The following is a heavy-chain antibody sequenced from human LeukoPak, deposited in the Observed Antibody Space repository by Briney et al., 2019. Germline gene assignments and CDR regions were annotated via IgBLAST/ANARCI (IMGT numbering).Heavy chain of an antibody. CDR1: GFTFSSYW. Sequence: GGSLRLSCAASGFTFSSYWMHWVRQAPGKGLVWVSRINSDGSSTSYADSVKGRFTISRDNAKNTLYLQMNSLRPEDTAVYYCARGPLMTANDYWGQGTLVTVSS. CDR2: INSDGSST. J-gene: IGHJ4*02. V-gene: IGHV3-74*01. CDR3: ARGPLMTANDY.